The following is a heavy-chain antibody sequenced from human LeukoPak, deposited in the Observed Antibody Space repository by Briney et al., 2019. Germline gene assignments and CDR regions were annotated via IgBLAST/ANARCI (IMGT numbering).Heavy chain of an antibody. Sequence: SETLSLTCAVYGVSFSGYYWSWIRQPPGKGLEWIGEINHSGSTNYNPSLKSRVTISVDTSKNQFSLKLSSVTAADTAVYYCARLYSSSWCFRARPYYFDYWGQGTLVTVSS. CDR3: ARLYSSSWCFRARPYYFDY. CDR1: GVSFSGYY. V-gene: IGHV4-34*01. D-gene: IGHD6-13*01. CDR2: INHSGST. J-gene: IGHJ4*02.